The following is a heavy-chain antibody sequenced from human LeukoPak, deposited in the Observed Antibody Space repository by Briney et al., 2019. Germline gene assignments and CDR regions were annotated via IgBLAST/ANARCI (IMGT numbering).Heavy chain of an antibody. D-gene: IGHD2-2*01. V-gene: IGHV3-53*01. CDR1: GFTFSSYA. J-gene: IGHJ4*02. CDR2: IYSGGST. Sequence: GGSLRLSCAASGFTFSSYAMHWVRQAPGKGLEWVSVIYSGGSTYYADSVKGRFTISRDNSKNTLYLQMNSLRAEDTAVYYCARVTSHCYDYWGQGTLVTVSS. CDR3: ARVTSHCYDY.